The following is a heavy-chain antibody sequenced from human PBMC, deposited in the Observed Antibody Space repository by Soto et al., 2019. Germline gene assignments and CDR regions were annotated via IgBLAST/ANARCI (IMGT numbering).Heavy chain of an antibody. J-gene: IGHJ6*02. Sequence: QVQLVESGGGVVQPGRSLRLSCAASGFTFSSYGMHWVRQAPGKGLEWVEVISYDGSNKYYADSVKGRFTISRDNSKNALYLQIDSLRAEETAVYYCAKALGWYVLSAHGMDVWCQGTTVTVCS. CDR1: GFTFSSYG. CDR3: AKALGWYVLSAHGMDV. V-gene: IGHV3-30*18. D-gene: IGHD6-13*01. CDR2: ISYDGSNK.